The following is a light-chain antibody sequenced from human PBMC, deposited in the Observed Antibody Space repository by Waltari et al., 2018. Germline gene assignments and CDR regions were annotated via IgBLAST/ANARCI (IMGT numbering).Light chain of an antibody. J-gene: IGKJ4*01. CDR3: QQHGKWPLS. Sequence: EIELIQSPATLSLSPGERATLPCRASQSVSTSLAWYQQKPGQAPRLLIHDASNRATGTPARFSGSGSGTDFTLTIGSLEPEDFAVYYCQQHGKWPLSFGGGTKVEI. CDR1: QSVSTS. V-gene: IGKV3-11*01. CDR2: DAS.